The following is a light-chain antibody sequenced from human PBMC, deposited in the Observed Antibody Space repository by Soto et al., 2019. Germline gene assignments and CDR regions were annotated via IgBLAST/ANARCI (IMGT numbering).Light chain of an antibody. CDR2: DAS. CDR3: QQCDTYPRT. Sequence: DIQMTQSPSTLSASVGDRVTITCRASQSISSWLAGYQQKPGEAPKLLIYDASSLESGVPSRFSGSGSGTEFTLTVSSLQPDDFATYYCQQCDTYPRTFGQGTKVAIK. V-gene: IGKV1-5*01. CDR1: QSISSW. J-gene: IGKJ1*01.